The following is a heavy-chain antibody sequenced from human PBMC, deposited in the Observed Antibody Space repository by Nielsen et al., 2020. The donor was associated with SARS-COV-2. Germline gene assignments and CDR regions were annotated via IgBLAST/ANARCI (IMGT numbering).Heavy chain of an antibody. J-gene: IGHJ4*02. Sequence: ASVKVSCKASGYTFTSYNINWVRQAPGQGLEWMGWINPYNGIPNYAQKFQGRVTMTTDTSTSTAYMELRSLRSDDRAVYYCARERMGIESYYFDYWGQGTLVTVSS. CDR3: ARERMGIESYYFDY. CDR2: INPYNGIP. V-gene: IGHV1-18*04. CDR1: GYTFTSYN. D-gene: IGHD1-26*01.